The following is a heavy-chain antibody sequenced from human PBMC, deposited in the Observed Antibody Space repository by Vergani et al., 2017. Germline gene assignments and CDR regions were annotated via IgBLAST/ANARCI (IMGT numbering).Heavy chain of an antibody. CDR3: AKDRYDYGDYGHFDY. CDR2: LSASDRRT. Sequence: EVQLLESGGDLVQPGGSLRLSCAASGFTFIMHAMSWVRQAPGKGLEWVSTLSASDRRTHYADSVKGRFTISRDNSKNTLYLQMNSLRAEDTAVYYCAKDRYDYGDYGHFDYWGQGTLVIVSS. CDR1: GFTFIMHA. D-gene: IGHD4-17*01. V-gene: IGHV3-23*01. J-gene: IGHJ4*02.